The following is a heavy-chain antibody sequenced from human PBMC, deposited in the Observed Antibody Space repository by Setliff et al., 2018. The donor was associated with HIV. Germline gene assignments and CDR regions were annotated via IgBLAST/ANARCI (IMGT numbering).Heavy chain of an antibody. V-gene: IGHV4-39*01. CDR3: ARHHLVDPFDY. D-gene: IGHD2-2*01. CDR2: IFYSGST. CDR1: GDSISSSSYY. Sequence: SETLSLTCTVSGDSISSSSYYWGWIRQPPGKGLEWIGSIFYSGSTYYNPSLKSRLIMSVDTFKNQFSLKLSSVTAADTAVYYCARHHLVDPFDYWGHGTLVTVSS. J-gene: IGHJ4*01.